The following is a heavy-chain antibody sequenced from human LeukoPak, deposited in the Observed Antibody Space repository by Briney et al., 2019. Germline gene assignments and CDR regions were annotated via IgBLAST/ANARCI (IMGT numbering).Heavy chain of an antibody. CDR1: GYTFTSYG. J-gene: IGHJ4*02. D-gene: IGHD2-21*02. CDR3: ARGPVVVTAEFDY. V-gene: IGHV1-18*01. CDR2: ISAYNGNT. Sequence: SVKVSCKAAGYTFTSYGISWVRQATGQGGEWMGLISAYNGNTTYVRRLQGRVTMTTNTSTSTAYMELRSLRSDDAAVYYCARGPVVVTAEFDYWGQGTLVTVSS.